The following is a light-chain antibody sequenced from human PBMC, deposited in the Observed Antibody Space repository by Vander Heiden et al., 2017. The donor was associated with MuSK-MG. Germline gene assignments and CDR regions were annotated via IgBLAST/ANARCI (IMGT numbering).Light chain of an antibody. CDR2: GKN. CDR1: SLRSNY. CDR3: NSRDSSGNHLV. J-gene: IGLJ2*01. V-gene: IGLV3-19*01. Sequence: SSELTQHPAVSVALGQTVRITCQGDSLRSNYASWYQQKPGQAPVLVIYGKNNRHSGIPVRFSGSSSGNAASLTMTGAQAEDEADYYCNSRDSSGNHLVFGGGTKLTVL.